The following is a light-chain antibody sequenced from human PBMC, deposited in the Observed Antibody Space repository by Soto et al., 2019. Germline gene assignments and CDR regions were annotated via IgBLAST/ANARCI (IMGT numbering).Light chain of an antibody. V-gene: IGLV1-40*01. CDR1: SSNIGAGYD. CDR2: GNI. J-gene: IGLJ2*01. Sequence: QSVLTQPPSVSGAPGQRVTISCTGGSSNIGAGYDVHWYQQLPGTAPKLLIYGNINRPSGVPDRFSGSKSGTSASLAITGLQAEDEADYYCQSYDSSLSAVVFGGGTKVTVL. CDR3: QSYDSSLSAVV.